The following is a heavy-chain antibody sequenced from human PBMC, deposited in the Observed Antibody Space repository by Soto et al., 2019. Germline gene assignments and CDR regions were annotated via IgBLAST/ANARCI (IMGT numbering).Heavy chain of an antibody. J-gene: IGHJ4*02. D-gene: IGHD1-7*01. CDR3: ARGGGELELAFDY. CDR2: INAGNGNT. Sequence: QVQLVQSGAEVKKPGASVKVSCKASGYTFTSYAMHWVRQAPGQRLEWMGWINAGNGNTKYSQKFQGRVTITRDTSASTAYMEVSSLRSEDTAVHYGARGGGELELAFDYWGQGTLVTVSS. V-gene: IGHV1-3*01. CDR1: GYTFTSYA.